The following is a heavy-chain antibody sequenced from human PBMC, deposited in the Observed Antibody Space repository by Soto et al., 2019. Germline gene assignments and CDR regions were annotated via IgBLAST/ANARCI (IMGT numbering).Heavy chain of an antibody. Sequence: RRLSGAASGXTFSSYGMHWVRQAPGEGLEWVAVIWYDGSNKYYADSVKGRFTISRDNSKNTLYLQMNSLRAEDTAVYYCARDLTASSSSGSYYYYGMDVWGQGTTVTVSS. CDR3: ARDLTASSSSGSYYYYGMDV. CDR2: IWYDGSNK. CDR1: GXTFSSYG. V-gene: IGHV3-33*01. J-gene: IGHJ6*02. D-gene: IGHD6-6*01.